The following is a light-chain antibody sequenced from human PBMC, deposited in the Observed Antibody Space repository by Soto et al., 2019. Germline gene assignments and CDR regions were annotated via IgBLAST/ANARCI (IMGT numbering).Light chain of an antibody. V-gene: IGKV3-20*01. CDR1: QTISSAY. CDR3: QHYGSSLPIT. J-gene: IGKJ3*01. Sequence: EIVLTQSPGTLSLSPGKRATLSCRASQTISSAYLAWYQQRPGQAPRLLIYGASTRATGIPDRFSGRGSGTDFVLTISRLEPEDFVVYYCQHYGSSLPITFGPGTKVDIK. CDR2: GAS.